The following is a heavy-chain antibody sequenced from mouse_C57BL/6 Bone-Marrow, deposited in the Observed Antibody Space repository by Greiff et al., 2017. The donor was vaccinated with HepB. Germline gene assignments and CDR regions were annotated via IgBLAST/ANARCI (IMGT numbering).Heavy chain of an antibody. J-gene: IGHJ4*01. D-gene: IGHD1-1*01. CDR2: IRLKSDNYAT. CDR3: SSITTVVATEDY. V-gene: IGHV6-3*01. Sequence: VQLKESGGGLVQPGGSMKLSCVASGFTFSNYWMNWVRQSPEKGLEWVAQIRLKSDNYATHYAESVKGRFTISRDDSKSSVYLQMNNLRAEDTGINYCSSITTVVATEDYWGQGTSVTVSS. CDR1: GFTFSNYW.